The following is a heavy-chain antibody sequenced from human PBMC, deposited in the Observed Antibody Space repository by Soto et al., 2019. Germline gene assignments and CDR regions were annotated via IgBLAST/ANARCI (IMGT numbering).Heavy chain of an antibody. CDR3: ARDVGMSLDSSSKPYYYYGMDV. Sequence: QVQLVESGGGVVQPGRSLRLSCAASGFTFSSYGMHWVRQAPGKGLEWVAVISYDGSNKYYADSVKGRFTISRDNSKNTLYLQMNSLRAEDTAVYYCARDVGMSLDSSSKPYYYYGMDVWGQGTTVTVSS. CDR1: GFTFSSYG. V-gene: IGHV3-30*03. D-gene: IGHD6-6*01. CDR2: ISYDGSNK. J-gene: IGHJ6*02.